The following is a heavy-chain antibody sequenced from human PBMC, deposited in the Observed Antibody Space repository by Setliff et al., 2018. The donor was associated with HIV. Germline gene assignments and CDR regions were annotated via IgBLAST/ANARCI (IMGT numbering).Heavy chain of an antibody. Sequence: SVKVSCKTSGGTFTTYSVSWVRQAPGQGLEWMGGIITNLGGVTKYAQKFQDRLTITADASTSTVYMELISLRVEDTGVYYCANRPSDPPSYWGQGTLVTVSS. J-gene: IGHJ4*02. CDR2: IITNLGGVT. V-gene: IGHV1-69*10. CDR1: GGTFTTYS. CDR3: ANRPSDPPSY.